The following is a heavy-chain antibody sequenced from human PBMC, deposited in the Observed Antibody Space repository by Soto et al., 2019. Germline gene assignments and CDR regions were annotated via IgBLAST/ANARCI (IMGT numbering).Heavy chain of an antibody. D-gene: IGHD6-19*01. J-gene: IGHJ4*02. V-gene: IGHV4-39*01. CDR1: GGSISSSSYY. CDR3: ARMSMAGRVY. Sequence: QLQLQESGPGLVKPSETLSLTCTVSGGSISSSSYYWGWIRQPPGKGLEWIGSIYYSGSTFYNPSLKSPVTISVDTSKNQFSLKLSSVTAADTAMYYCARMSMAGRVYWGQGTLVTVSS. CDR2: IYYSGST.